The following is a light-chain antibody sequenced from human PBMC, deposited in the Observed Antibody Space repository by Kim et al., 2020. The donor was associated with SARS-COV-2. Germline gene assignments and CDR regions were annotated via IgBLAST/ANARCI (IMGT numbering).Light chain of an antibody. CDR2: DTN. J-gene: IGLJ3*02. CDR1: TGGVTSGHF. Sequence: QAVVTQEPSLTVSPGGTVTLTCGSSTGGVTSGHFPYWLQQRPGQAPRTMIYDTNNKHSWAPARFSGSLLGGKAALTLSGAQPEDEADYYCFLSYSGARVFGGGTQLTVL. CDR3: FLSYSGARV. V-gene: IGLV7-46*01.